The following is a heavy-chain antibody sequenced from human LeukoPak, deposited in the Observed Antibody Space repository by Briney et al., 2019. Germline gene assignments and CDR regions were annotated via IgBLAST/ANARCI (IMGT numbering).Heavy chain of an antibody. Sequence: ASVKVSCKASGYTFTSYGMSWVRQTPGQGLEWMGWISAYNGNTNYAQKLQGRVTMTTDTSTSTAYMELRSLRSDDTAVYYCARDRPQVLWFEELIDYWGQATLVTVSS. CDR1: GYTFTSYG. CDR3: ARDRPQVLWFEELIDY. D-gene: IGHD3-10*01. V-gene: IGHV1-18*04. J-gene: IGHJ4*02. CDR2: ISAYNGNT.